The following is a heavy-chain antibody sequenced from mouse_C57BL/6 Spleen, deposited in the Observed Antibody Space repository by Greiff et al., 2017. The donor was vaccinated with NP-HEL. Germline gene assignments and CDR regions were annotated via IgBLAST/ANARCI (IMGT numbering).Heavy chain of an antibody. V-gene: IGHV5-17*01. Sequence: EVQGVESGGGLVKPGGSLKLSCAASGFTFSDYGMHWVRQAPEKGLEWVAYISSGSSTIYYADTVKGRFTFSRDNAKNTLFLQMTSLRDEDTAKYYCARISVSITTGAAMDCWGQGTSVTVSS. CDR2: ISSGSSTI. D-gene: IGHD1-1*01. CDR3: ARISVSITTGAAMDC. CDR1: GFTFSDYG. J-gene: IGHJ4*01.